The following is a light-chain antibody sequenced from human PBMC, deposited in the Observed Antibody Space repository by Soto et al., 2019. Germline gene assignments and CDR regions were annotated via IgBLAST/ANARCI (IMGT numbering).Light chain of an antibody. CDR2: WAS. Sequence: DIVMTQSPDSLAVSLGERATINCKSSQSVLYSSNNKNYLAWYQQKPGQPPKLLIYWASTRESVVPDRFSGSGSGTDFTLTISSLQADDVAVYYCQQYYSTPWTFGQGTKVEIK. CDR1: QSVLYSSNNKNY. CDR3: QQYYSTPWT. J-gene: IGKJ1*01. V-gene: IGKV4-1*01.